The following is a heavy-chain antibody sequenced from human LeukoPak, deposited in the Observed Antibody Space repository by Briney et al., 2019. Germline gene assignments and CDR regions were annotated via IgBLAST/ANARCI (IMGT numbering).Heavy chain of an antibody. D-gene: IGHD5-12*01. Sequence: RSQRLSLAEPGVTYRSCARRSPHHATGKGLEWVAVISYDGSNKYYADSVKGRFTISRDNSKNTLYLQMNSLRAEDTAVYYCARAYSGYDWAPFYYYYYGMDVWGQGTTVTVSS. CDR2: ISYDGSNK. CDR3: ARAYSGYDWAPFYYYYYGMDV. CDR1: GVTYRSCA. J-gene: IGHJ6*02. V-gene: IGHV3-30*04.